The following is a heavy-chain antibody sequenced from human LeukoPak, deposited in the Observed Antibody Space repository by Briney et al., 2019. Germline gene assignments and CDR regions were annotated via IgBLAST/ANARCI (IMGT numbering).Heavy chain of an antibody. D-gene: IGHD3-16*02. CDR2: IHPDSGGT. CDR1: GYSFSDHY. CDR3: ARVSGPTRYYGLDV. J-gene: IGHJ6*02. V-gene: IGHV1-2*02. Sequence: ASVKVSCKASGYSFSDHYIHWVRQAPGQGLEWMGWIHPDSGGTIYAQNLHGRLTVTRDRSLGTAYMELTRLTSDDTAMYYCARVSGPTRYYGLDVWGQGTTVIVTS.